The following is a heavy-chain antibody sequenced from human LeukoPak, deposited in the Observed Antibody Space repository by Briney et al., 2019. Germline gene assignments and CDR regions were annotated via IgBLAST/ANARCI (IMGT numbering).Heavy chain of an antibody. CDR1: GFPFSDYY. CDR2: ISSRGTTI. V-gene: IGHV3-11*04. Sequence: GSLRLSCAASGFPFSDYYMNWIRQAPGKGLEWVSYISSRGTTIYYADSVKGRFTVSRDNAKNSLYLQMNSLRAEDTAVYYCAIDDGYKDYWGQGTLVTVSS. J-gene: IGHJ4*02. CDR3: AIDDGYKDY. D-gene: IGHD5-24*01.